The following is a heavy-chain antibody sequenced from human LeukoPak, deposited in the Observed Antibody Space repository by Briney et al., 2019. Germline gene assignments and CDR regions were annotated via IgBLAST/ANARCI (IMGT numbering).Heavy chain of an antibody. D-gene: IGHD6-13*01. Sequence: SETLSLTCAVYGGSFSGYYWSWIRQLPGKGLEWIGEINHSGSTNYNPSLKSRVTISVDTSKNQFSLKLSSVTAADTAVYYCARGFLYSSSWYRSPGSWFDPWGQGTLVTVSS. V-gene: IGHV4-34*01. CDR2: INHSGST. J-gene: IGHJ5*02. CDR1: GGSFSGYY. CDR3: ARGFLYSSSWYRSPGSWFDP.